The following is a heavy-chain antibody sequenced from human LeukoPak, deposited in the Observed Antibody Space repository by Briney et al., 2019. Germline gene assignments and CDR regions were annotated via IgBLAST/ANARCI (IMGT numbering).Heavy chain of an antibody. CDR3: ARDVGDSRWGEDAFDI. CDR1: GYTFSNYG. V-gene: IGHV1-18*01. Sequence: ASVKVSCKASGYTFSNYGISWVRQAPGQGLEWVGWISIYNGKTNYAQKFQGRVSMTTDTSTSTAYMELRSLRSDDTAVYYCARDVGDSRWGEDAFDIWGQGTMVTVSS. CDR2: ISIYNGKT. D-gene: IGHD2-21*02. J-gene: IGHJ3*02.